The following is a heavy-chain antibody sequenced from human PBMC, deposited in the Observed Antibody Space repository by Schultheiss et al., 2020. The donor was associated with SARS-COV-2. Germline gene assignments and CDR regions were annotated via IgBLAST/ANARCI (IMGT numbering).Heavy chain of an antibody. D-gene: IGHD2-15*01. Sequence: GSLRLSCAVYGGSFSGYYWSWIRQPPGKGLEWIGRIYTSGSTNYNPSLKSRVTMSVDTSKNQFSLKLSSVTAADTAVYYCARRGLLVALDYWGQGTLVTVSS. CDR2: IYTSGST. CDR3: ARRGLLVALDY. V-gene: IGHV4-59*10. J-gene: IGHJ4*02. CDR1: GGSFSGYY.